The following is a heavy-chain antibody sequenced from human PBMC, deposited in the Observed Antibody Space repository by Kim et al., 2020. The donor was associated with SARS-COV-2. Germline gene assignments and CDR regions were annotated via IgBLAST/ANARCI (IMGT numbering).Heavy chain of an antibody. Sequence: SLKSRVTISVYTSKNQFSLKLSSVTAADTAVYYCARSPITMIVVVTHFDIWGQGTMVTVSS. CDR3: ARSPITMIVVVTHFDI. J-gene: IGHJ3*02. V-gene: IGHV4-31*02. D-gene: IGHD3-22*01.